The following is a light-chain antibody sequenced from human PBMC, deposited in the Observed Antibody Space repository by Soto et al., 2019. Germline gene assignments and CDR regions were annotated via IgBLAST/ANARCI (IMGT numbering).Light chain of an antibody. Sequence: DIQMTQSPSSLSASLGDRVTISCRASQSMSKYLNWYQQKPGKAPNLLMYAASSWHTGVPARFSGSGSGTDFTLTISSLQPEDFATYYCQQSYSTPPTFGQGTKVEIK. CDR2: AAS. V-gene: IGKV1-39*01. CDR1: QSMSKY. J-gene: IGKJ1*01. CDR3: QQSYSTPPT.